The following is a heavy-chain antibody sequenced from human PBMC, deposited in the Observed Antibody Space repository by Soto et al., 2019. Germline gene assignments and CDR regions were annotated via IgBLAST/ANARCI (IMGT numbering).Heavy chain of an antibody. D-gene: IGHD3-16*01. CDR2: MFSNDEK. J-gene: IGHJ4*02. CDR3: ARKRGGRGARLDY. V-gene: IGHV2-26*02. CDR1: GFSLSNARMG. Sequence: KESGPVLVNPTETLTLTCTVSGFSLSNARMGVSWIRQPPGKALEWLAHMFSNDEKFYSTSLKSRPTIPNDTSKTQVVLTMTNVDPVDLDTYCRARKRGGRGARLDYGGQGTLVTVSS.